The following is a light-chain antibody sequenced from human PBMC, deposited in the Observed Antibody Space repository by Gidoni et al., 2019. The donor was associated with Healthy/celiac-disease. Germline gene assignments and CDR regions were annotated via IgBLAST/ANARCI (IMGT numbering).Light chain of an antibody. CDR3: QAWDSSTVV. CDR2: QDS. J-gene: IGLJ2*01. V-gene: IGLV3-1*01. Sequence: YELTQPPSVSVSPGQTASITCSGDKLGDKYACWYQQKPGQSPVLVIYQDSKRPSGIPERFSGANSGNTATLTISGTQAMDEADYYCQAWDSSTVVFGGGTKLTVL. CDR1: KLGDKY.